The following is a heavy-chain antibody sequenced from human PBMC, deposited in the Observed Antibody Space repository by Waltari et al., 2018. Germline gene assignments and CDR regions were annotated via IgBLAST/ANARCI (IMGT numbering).Heavy chain of an antibody. CDR1: GGSISSESYY. J-gene: IGHJ5*02. CDR2: ISYRWST. CDR3: ARLSYHIVTGYGWFDP. V-gene: IGHV4-39*01. Sequence: QLQLQESGPGLVKPSETLSLTCTVSGGSISSESYYWGWIRQPPGKGLEWIGIISYRWSTYSNPSLKSRFTISVETSKNQFSLKLSSVTAADTAVYYCARLSYHIVTGYGWFDPWGLGTLVTVSS. D-gene: IGHD3-9*01.